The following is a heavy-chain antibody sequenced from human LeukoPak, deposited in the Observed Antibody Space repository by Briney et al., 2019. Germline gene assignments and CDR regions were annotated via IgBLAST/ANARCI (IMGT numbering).Heavy chain of an antibody. D-gene: IGHD3-10*01. CDR1: GFTFTNYW. CDR3: ARDLPRTSGP. CDR2: LPPDELDI. V-gene: IGHV3-74*01. Sequence: PGGSLRLSCAASGFTFTNYWMHWVRQAPGMGLVWVSRLPPDELDIIYADSVKGRFTVSRDNAKNTVYLQMNNLRAEDTAVYYCARDLPRTSGPWGQGTLVTVSS. J-gene: IGHJ5*02.